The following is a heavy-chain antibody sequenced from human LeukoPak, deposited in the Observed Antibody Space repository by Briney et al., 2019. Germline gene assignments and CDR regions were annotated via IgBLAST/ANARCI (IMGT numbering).Heavy chain of an antibody. V-gene: IGHV4-61*01. CDR1: GGSVSSGSYY. Sequence: PSETLSLTCTVSGGSVSSGSYYWGWIRQPPGKGLEWIGYIYYNGSTNNNPSLKSRVTISVDTSKNQFSLKLSSVTAADTAVYYCARGDARYVAARPWDFWGQGTLVTVSS. CDR3: ARGDARYVAARPWDF. D-gene: IGHD6-6*01. CDR2: IYYNGST. J-gene: IGHJ4*02.